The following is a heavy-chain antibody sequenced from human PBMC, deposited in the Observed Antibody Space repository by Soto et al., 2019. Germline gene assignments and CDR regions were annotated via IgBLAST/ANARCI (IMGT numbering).Heavy chain of an antibody. CDR2: ISSRSNYI. D-gene: IGHD3-22*01. V-gene: IGHV3-21*01. Sequence: EVQLVASGGGLVKHGGSLTLSCAASGFTFSVYTINWVRQAPGKGLEWVSSISSRSNYIYYADSLKGRFTISRDNAKTSLSLQMNSLRDEDTAVYYCARVRAIIVDDDFGMDVWGQGTTVTV. J-gene: IGHJ6*02. CDR1: GFTFSVYT. CDR3: ARVRAIIVDDDFGMDV.